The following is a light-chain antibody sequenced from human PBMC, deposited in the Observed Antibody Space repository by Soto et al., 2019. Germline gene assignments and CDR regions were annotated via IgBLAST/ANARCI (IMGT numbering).Light chain of an antibody. J-gene: IGKJ1*01. V-gene: IGKV3-11*01. Sequence: EIVLTQSPATLSLSPGERATISCRASQSVSSYLAWYQHKPGQAPRLLIYDASNRPTGIPARFSGSGSGTDFTFTISILGPEDFAVEYCQRRRNWPSWTFGQGTKLEIK. CDR1: QSVSSY. CDR3: QRRRNWPSWT. CDR2: DAS.